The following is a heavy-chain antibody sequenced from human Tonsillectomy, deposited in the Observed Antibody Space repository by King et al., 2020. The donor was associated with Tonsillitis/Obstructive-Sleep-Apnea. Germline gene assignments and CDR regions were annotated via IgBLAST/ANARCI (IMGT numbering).Heavy chain of an antibody. CDR3: ATLRWDHIVVGPAADFDY. V-gene: IGHV5-10-1*01. D-gene: IGHD2-2*01. CDR1: GYNFTNYW. CDR2: IDPSDSYT. Sequence: QLVQSGAEVKKPGESLRISCKGSGYNFTNYWISWVRQMPGKGLEWMGRIDPSDSYTNYSPSFQGHVTISADKSISTAYLQWSSLKDSNTAMYYCATLRWDHIVVGPAADFDYWVQGTLVTVSS. J-gene: IGHJ4*02.